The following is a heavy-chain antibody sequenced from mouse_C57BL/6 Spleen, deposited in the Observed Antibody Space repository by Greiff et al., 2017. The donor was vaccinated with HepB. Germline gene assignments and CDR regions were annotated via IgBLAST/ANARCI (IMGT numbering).Heavy chain of an antibody. Sequence: QVHVKQSGAELVKPGASVKISCKASGYAFSSYWMNWVKQRPGKGLEWIGQIYPGDGDTNYNGKFKGKATLTADKSSSTAYMQLSSLTSEDSAVYFCARRATRAMDDWGQGTSVTVSS. CDR1: GYAFSSYW. J-gene: IGHJ4*01. CDR2: IYPGDGDT. CDR3: ARRATRAMDD. D-gene: IGHD3-3*01. V-gene: IGHV1-80*01.